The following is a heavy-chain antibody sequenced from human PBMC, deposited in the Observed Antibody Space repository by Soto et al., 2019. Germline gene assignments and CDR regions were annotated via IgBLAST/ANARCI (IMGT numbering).Heavy chain of an antibody. J-gene: IGHJ4*02. D-gene: IGHD6-19*01. CDR3: ATSRISIAVAGETEYYLDY. V-gene: IGHV1-2*04. CDR2: INPHSGDT. CDR1: RSTFTAYY. Sequence: GASVQVSCQASRSTFTAYYLHWVRQAPGQGLEWMGWINPHSGDTNYTQKFQGWVTMTRDTSISTAYMGLSRLRSHDTSLYYCATSRISIAVAGETEYYLDYWGQGTLVTVSS.